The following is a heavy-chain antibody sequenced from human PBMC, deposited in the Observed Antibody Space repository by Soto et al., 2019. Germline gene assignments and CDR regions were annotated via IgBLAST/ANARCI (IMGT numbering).Heavy chain of an antibody. V-gene: IGHV3-48*02. CDR1: GFTCSSFA. CDR3: VRDHIWAFDF. D-gene: IGHD2-21*01. Sequence: EVQLVESGGGLVQPGGSLRISCAASGFTCSSFALNWVRQAPGKGLEWISYISVTSGSIFYADSVKGRFTISRDDARNSLYLQMNTLRDEDTAVYFCVRDHIWAFDFWGRGKMVTVSS. J-gene: IGHJ3*01. CDR2: ISVTSGSI.